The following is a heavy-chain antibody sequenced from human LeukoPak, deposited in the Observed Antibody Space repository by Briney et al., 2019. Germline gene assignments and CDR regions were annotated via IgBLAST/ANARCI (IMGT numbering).Heavy chain of an antibody. D-gene: IGHD5-12*01. J-gene: IGHJ4*02. V-gene: IGHV4-4*07. CDR3: ARRRGYSGYSRTKTYYFDY. Sequence: SETLSLTCTVSGGSISSYYWSWIRQPAGKGLEWIGRIYTSGSTNYNPSLKSRVTMSVDTSKNQFSLKLSSVTAADTAVYYCARRRGYSGYSRTKTYYFDYWGQGTLVTVSS. CDR2: IYTSGST. CDR1: GGSISSYY.